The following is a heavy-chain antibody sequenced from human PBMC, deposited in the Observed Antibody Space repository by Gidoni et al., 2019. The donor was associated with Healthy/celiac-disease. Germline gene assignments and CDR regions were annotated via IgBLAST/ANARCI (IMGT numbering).Heavy chain of an antibody. J-gene: IGHJ4*02. CDR2: IWYDGSNK. D-gene: IGHD6-19*01. CDR1: GFTFSSYG. Sequence: QVQLVESGGGVVQPGRSLRLSCAASGFTFSSYGMHWVRQAPGKGLEWVAVIWYDGSNKYYADSVKGRFTISRDNSKNTLYLQMNSLRAEDTAVYYCANQRDSSGWYSPGDYWGQGTLVTVSS. V-gene: IGHV3-33*06. CDR3: ANQRDSSGWYSPGDY.